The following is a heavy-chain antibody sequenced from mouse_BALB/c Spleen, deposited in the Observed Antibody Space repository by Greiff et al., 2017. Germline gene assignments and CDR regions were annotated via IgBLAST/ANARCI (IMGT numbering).Heavy chain of an antibody. J-gene: IGHJ4*01. CDR3: ARDLERYYYAMDY. CDR2: IWAGGST. Sequence: VKLMESGPGLVAPSQSLSITCTVSGFSLTSYGVHWVRQPPGKGLEWLGVIWAGGSTNYNSALMSRLSISKDNSKSQVFLKMNSLQTDDTAMYYCARDLERYYYAMDYWGQGTSVTVSS. CDR1: GFSLTSYG. V-gene: IGHV2-9*02.